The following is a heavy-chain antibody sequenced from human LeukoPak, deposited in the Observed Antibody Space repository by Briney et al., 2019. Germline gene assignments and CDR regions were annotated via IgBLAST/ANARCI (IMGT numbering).Heavy chain of an antibody. CDR1: GLTFNNHA. CDR3: ARGGYYAATDI. V-gene: IGHV3-64*02. J-gene: IGHJ4*02. D-gene: IGHD3-3*01. Sequence: AGSLRLSCAASGLTFNNHAMHWIRRAPGKGLEYLSAIVPNGGNPYYGDPVRGRFIIFSDNSKDTEYLQMDSLRPADAAADYCARGGYYAATDIWGQGALVTVSS. CDR2: IVPNGGNP.